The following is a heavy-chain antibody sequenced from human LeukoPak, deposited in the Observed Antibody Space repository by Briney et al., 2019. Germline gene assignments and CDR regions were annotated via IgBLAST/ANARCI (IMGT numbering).Heavy chain of an antibody. D-gene: IGHD3-9*01. V-gene: IGHV3-9*01. CDR3: AKDIVASVLPGYYGGFDS. CDR2: IGWDRGSL. J-gene: IGHJ5*01. CDR1: GFTFSDYA. Sequence: GGSLRLSCAASGFTFSDYAMHWLRQAPGKGLEWVAGIGWDRGSLDYAGSVKGRFTISRDNAGSTLFLEMTSQRREDTGLYYCAKDIVASVLPGYYGGFDSWGQGTRVTVSS.